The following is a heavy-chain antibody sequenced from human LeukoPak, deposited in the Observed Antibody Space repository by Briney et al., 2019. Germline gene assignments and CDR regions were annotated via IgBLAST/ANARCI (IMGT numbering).Heavy chain of an antibody. D-gene: IGHD2-2*02. V-gene: IGHV1-8*01. Sequence: ASVKVSCKASGYTFTSYDINWVRQATGQGLEWMGWMNPNSGNTGYAQKFQGRVTMTRNTSTSTAYMELSSLRSEDTAVYYCARGFGYCSSTSCYSYYYYGMDVWGQGTTVTVSS. CDR3: ARGFGYCSSTSCYSYYYYGMDV. CDR2: MNPNSGNT. CDR1: GYTFTSYD. J-gene: IGHJ6*02.